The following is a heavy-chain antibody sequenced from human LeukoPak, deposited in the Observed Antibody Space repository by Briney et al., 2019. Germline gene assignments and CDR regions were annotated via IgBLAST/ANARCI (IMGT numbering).Heavy chain of an antibody. CDR2: IYYSGST. CDR3: SRAKYGDYVSGAPTAFDY. Sequence: NPSETLSLTCTVSGGSISSYYWSWLRQPPGKGLEWIGYIYYSGSTNYNPSLKSRVTISVDTSKNQFSLKLSPVAAADTGVYYCSRAKYGDYVSGAPTAFDYWGQGTLVTVSS. J-gene: IGHJ4*02. D-gene: IGHD4-17*01. V-gene: IGHV4-59*01. CDR1: GGSISSYY.